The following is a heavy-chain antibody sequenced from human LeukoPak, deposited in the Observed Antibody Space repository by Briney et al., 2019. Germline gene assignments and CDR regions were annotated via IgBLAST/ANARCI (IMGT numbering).Heavy chain of an antibody. J-gene: IGHJ4*02. CDR1: GGSISSYY. CDR3: ARRSSSSVYFDY. CDR2: IYYSGST. V-gene: IGHV4-59*12. D-gene: IGHD6-6*01. Sequence: PSETLSLTCTVSGGSISSYYWSWIRQPPGKGLEWIGYIYYSGSTNYNPSLKSRVTISVDTSKNQFSLKLSSVTAADTAVYYCARRSSSSVYFDYWGQGTLVTVSS.